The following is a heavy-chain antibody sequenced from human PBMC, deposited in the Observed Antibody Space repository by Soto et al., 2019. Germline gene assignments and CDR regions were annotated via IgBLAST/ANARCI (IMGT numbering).Heavy chain of an antibody. CDR2: INHSGST. CDR3: ARLTTVIKNGYAFDI. J-gene: IGHJ3*02. D-gene: IGHD4-17*01. Sequence: SETLSLTCAVYGGSFSGYYWSWIRQPPGKGLERIGEINHSGSTNYNPSLKSRVTISVDTSKNQFSLKLSSVTAADTAVYYCARLTTVIKNGYAFDIWGQGTMVTVSS. V-gene: IGHV4-34*01. CDR1: GGSFSGYY.